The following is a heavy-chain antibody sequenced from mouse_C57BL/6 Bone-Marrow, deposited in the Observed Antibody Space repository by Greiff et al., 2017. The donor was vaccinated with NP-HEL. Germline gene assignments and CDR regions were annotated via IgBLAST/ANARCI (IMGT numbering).Heavy chain of an antibody. Sequence: EVMLVESGGDLVKPGGSLKLSCAASGFTFSSYGMSWVRQTPDKRLEWVATISSGGSYTYYPASVKGRFTISRDNAKNTLYLQMSSLKSEDTAMYYCARRGSSGYLYYAMDYWGQGTSVTVSS. J-gene: IGHJ4*01. CDR1: GFTFSSYG. CDR2: ISSGGSYT. D-gene: IGHD3-2*02. V-gene: IGHV5-6*01. CDR3: ARRGSSGYLYYAMDY.